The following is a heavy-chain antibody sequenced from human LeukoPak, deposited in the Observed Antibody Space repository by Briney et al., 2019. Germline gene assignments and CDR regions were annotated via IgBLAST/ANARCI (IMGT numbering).Heavy chain of an antibody. CDR1: GFTFRNFE. J-gene: IGHJ3*02. V-gene: IGHV3-48*03. D-gene: IGHD3-9*01. Sequence: GGSLRLSCAASGFTFRNFEMNWVRQTPGKGLEWVAYISQCGGTIHYADSMKGRCTISRDNAKNSLSLQIHSLRAEDTAVYYCARASGYHDAFDIWGQGTMVTVSS. CDR3: ARASGYHDAFDI. CDR2: ISQCGGTI.